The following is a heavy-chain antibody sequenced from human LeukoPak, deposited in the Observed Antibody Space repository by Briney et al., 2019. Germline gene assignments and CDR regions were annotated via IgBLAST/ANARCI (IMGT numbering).Heavy chain of an antibody. D-gene: IGHD2-2*03. CDR2: ISSSSSYI. V-gene: IGHV3-21*01. CDR1: GFTFSSYS. J-gene: IGHJ6*02. Sequence: GGSLRLSCAASGFTFSSYSMNWVRQAPGKGLEWVSSISSSSSYIYYADSVKGRFTISRDNAKNSLYLQMNSLRAEDTAVYYCARFLDIVVVPAAMPPGSYYYYGMDVWGQGTTVTVSS. CDR3: ARFLDIVVVPAAMPPGSYYYYGMDV.